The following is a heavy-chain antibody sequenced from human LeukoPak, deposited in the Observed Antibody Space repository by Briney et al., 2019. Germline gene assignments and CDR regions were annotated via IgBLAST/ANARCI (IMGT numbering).Heavy chain of an antibody. CDR2: ISGSGGST. CDR1: GFTFSSYA. J-gene: IGHJ4*02. Sequence: PGGSLRLSCAASGFTFSSYAMSWVRQAPGKGLEWVSAISGSGGSTYYAVSVKGRFTISRDNSKNTLYLQMNSLRAEDTAVYYCAKDLIPRYCSSTSCYTPAYFDYWGQGTLVTVSS. CDR3: AKDLIPRYCSSTSCYTPAYFDY. D-gene: IGHD2-2*02. V-gene: IGHV3-23*01.